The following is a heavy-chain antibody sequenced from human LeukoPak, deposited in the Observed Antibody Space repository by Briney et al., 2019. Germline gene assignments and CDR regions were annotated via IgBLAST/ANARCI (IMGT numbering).Heavy chain of an antibody. CDR3: ARGSFDWYFDL. Sequence: ASVKVSCKASGYTFTSYVMHWVRQAPGQRLEWMGWINAGNGNAKYSQKFQGRVTITRDTSASTAYMELSSLRSEDTAVYYCARGSFDWYFDLWGRGTLVTVSS. CDR2: INAGNGNA. D-gene: IGHD3-3*01. CDR1: GYTFTSYV. J-gene: IGHJ2*01. V-gene: IGHV1-3*01.